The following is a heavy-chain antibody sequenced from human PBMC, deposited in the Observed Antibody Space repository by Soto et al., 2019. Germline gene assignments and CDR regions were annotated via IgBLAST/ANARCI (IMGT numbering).Heavy chain of an antibody. CDR2: ISPDGGST. D-gene: IGHD2-2*01. V-gene: IGHV3-23*01. Sequence: GGSLRLSCAASGFTFRDYYMTWLRQAPGKGLEWVSYISPDGGSTSYADSVKGRFTISRDDSKSIMYLQMTSLKAEDTAVYYCAKDSNCSTRMLRFDPWGRGTLVTVSS. J-gene: IGHJ5*02. CDR3: AKDSNCSTRMLRFDP. CDR1: GFTFRDYY.